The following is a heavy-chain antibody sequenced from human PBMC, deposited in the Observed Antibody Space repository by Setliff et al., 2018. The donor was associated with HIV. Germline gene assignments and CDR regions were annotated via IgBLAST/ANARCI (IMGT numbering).Heavy chain of an antibody. Sequence: SETLSLTCTLSGGSFGDYHWSWIRQPAGRGLEWIGRIFRSGTTDYKFSLKSRVTISIDTSRNQFSLRLTSVTADDTAVYYCARDRHYSGLGSYGPWGPGTLVTVST. CDR1: GGSFGDYH. CDR3: ARDRHYSGLGSYGP. CDR2: IFRSGTT. J-gene: IGHJ5*02. V-gene: IGHV4-4*07. D-gene: IGHD3-10*01.